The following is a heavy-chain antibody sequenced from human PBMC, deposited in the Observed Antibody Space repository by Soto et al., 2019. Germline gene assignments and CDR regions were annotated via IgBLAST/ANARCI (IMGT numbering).Heavy chain of an antibody. CDR3: ARNGPYSSSSPPRLYYSGMDV. Sequence: PGGSLRLSCAASGFTFSSYSMYWVRQAPGKCLEWVSYISSSSSTIYYADSVKGRFTISRDNAKNSLYLQMNSLRDEDTAVYYCARNGPYSSSSPPRLYYSGMDVRGQGTTVTVSS. V-gene: IGHV3-48*02. CDR2: ISSSSSTI. D-gene: IGHD6-6*01. J-gene: IGHJ6*02. CDR1: GFTFSSYS.